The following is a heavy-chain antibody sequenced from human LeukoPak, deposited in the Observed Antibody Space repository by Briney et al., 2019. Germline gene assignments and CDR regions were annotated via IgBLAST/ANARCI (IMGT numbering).Heavy chain of an antibody. CDR2: ISYDGSNK. Sequence: GGSLRLSCAASGFTFSSYGMHWVRQAPGKGLEWVAVISYDGSNKYYADSVKGRFTISRDNSKNTLYLQMNSLRAEDTVVYYCARAYGDYDAFDIWGQGTMVTVSS. V-gene: IGHV3-30*03. D-gene: IGHD4-17*01. J-gene: IGHJ3*02. CDR3: ARAYGDYDAFDI. CDR1: GFTFSSYG.